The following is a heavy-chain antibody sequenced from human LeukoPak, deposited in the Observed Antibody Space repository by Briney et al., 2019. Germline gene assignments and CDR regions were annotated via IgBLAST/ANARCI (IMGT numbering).Heavy chain of an antibody. CDR1: GFIFSSYA. D-gene: IGHD6-13*01. Sequence: SGGSLRLSSAASGFIFSSYAMNWVRQAPGKGLEWVSGIRGSGGSTYYADSVKGRFTISRDNSKNTLSLQMNSLRADDTALYYCAKGSGINHYNWFDPWGQGTLVTVSS. CDR3: AKGSGINHYNWFDP. V-gene: IGHV3-23*01. CDR2: IRGSGGST. J-gene: IGHJ5*02.